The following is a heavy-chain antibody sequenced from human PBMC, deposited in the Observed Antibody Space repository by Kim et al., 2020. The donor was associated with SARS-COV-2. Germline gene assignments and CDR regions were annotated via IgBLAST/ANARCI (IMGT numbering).Heavy chain of an antibody. CDR2: FDPEDGET. CDR1: GYTLTELS. D-gene: IGHD4-17*01. J-gene: IGHJ4*02. Sequence: ASVKVSCKVSGYTLTELSMHWVRQAPGKGLEWMGGFDPEDGETIYAQKFQGRVTMTKDTSTDTAYMELSSLRSEDTAVYYCATDRRVTTVPFDYWGQGTLVTVSS. CDR3: ATDRRVTTVPFDY. V-gene: IGHV1-24*01.